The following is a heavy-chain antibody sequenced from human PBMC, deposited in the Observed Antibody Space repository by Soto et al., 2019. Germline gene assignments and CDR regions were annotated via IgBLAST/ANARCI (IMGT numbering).Heavy chain of an antibody. CDR1: GFTFDDYT. CDR3: AKAYGSFYYYYGMDV. Sequence: GALRLSCAASGFTFDDYTMHWVRQAPGKGLEWVSLISWDGGSTYYADSVKGRFTISRDNSKNSLYLQMNSLRTEDTALYYCAKAYGSFYYYYGMDVWGQGTTVTVSS. J-gene: IGHJ6*02. CDR2: ISWDGGST. V-gene: IGHV3-43*01. D-gene: IGHD3-10*01.